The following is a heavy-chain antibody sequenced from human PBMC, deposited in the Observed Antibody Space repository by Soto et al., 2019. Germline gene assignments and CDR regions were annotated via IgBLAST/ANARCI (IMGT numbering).Heavy chain of an antibody. Sequence: QVQLQESGPGLVKPSETLSLTCTISGGSIRSYYWSWIRQPPRKGLEWIGYIYSSGSTNYNPSLKSRITISVDTSKNQFSLKLSSVTAADTAVYYCARGSGWYYYWGQGTLVTVSS. D-gene: IGHD6-19*01. CDR1: GGSIRSYY. CDR3: ARGSGWYYY. V-gene: IGHV4-4*08. J-gene: IGHJ4*02. CDR2: IYSSGST.